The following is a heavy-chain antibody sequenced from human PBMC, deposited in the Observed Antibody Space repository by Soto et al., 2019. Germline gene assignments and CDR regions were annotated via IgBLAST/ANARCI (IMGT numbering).Heavy chain of an antibody. V-gene: IGHV1-69*13. CDR2: IIPIFGTA. Sequence: SVKVSCKASGGTFSSYAISWVRQAPGQGLEWMGGIIPIFGTANYAQKFQGRVTITADESTSTAYMELSSLRSEDTAVYYCARDASKYEIREDDPNNKDYYGMDVWGQGTTVTVSS. CDR1: GGTFSSYA. CDR3: ARDASKYEIREDDPNNKDYYGMDV. J-gene: IGHJ6*02. D-gene: IGHD4-4*01.